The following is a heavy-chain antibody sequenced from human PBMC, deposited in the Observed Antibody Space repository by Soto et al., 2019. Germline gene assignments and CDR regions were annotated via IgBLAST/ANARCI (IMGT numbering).Heavy chain of an antibody. V-gene: IGHV4-39*01. CDR3: VNMRGQWLPRD. Sequence: QLQLQESGPGLVKPSETLSLTCTVSGGSISGSDYYWGWIRQPPGKGLEWIGNIYYSGITYFYPSLKSRVTISVDTSKNQFSLKLSSVTASDTAVYCCVNMRGQWLPRDWGQGTLVTVSS. CDR2: IYYSGIT. D-gene: IGHD6-19*01. CDR1: GGSISGSDYY. J-gene: IGHJ4*02.